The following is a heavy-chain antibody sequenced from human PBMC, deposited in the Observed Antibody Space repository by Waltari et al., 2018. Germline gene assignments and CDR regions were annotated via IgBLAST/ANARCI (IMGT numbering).Heavy chain of an antibody. Sequence: QVQLVESGGGVVQPGRSLRFSCAASGFTFSSYGMHWVRQATGKGLEWVAVISYDGSNKYYADSVKGRFTISRDNSKNTLYLQMNSLRAEDTAVYYCAKDGSGTSNYYYGMDVWGQGTTVTVSS. CDR2: ISYDGSNK. V-gene: IGHV3-30*18. CDR1: GFTFSSYG. J-gene: IGHJ6*02. CDR3: AKDGSGTSNYYYGMDV. D-gene: IGHD3-10*01.